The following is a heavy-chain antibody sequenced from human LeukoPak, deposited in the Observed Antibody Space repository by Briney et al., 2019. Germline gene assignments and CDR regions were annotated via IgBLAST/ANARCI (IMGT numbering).Heavy chain of an antibody. CDR2: IYYSGST. J-gene: IGHJ4*02. V-gene: IGHV4-39*07. D-gene: IGHD5/OR15-5a*01. CDR1: GGSISSSSYY. Sequence: SETLSLTCTVSGGSISSSSYYWGWIRQPPGKGLEWIGSIYYSGSTYYNPSLKSRVTISVDTSKNQFSLKLSSVTAADTAVYYCARSPHPVYDFDYWGQGTLVTVSS. CDR3: ARSPHPVYDFDY.